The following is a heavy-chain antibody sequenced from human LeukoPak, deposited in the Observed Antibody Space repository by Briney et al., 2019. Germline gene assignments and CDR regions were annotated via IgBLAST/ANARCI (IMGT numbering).Heavy chain of an antibody. J-gene: IGHJ4*02. Sequence: WVRQPPGKWLEWIGSIYYSGSTYYNPSLKSRVTISVDTSKNQFSLKLSSVTAADTAVYYCAGLNYYDSSGYYSYCFDYWGQGTLVTVSS. V-gene: IGHV4-39*07. CDR3: AGLNYYDSSGYYSYCFDY. D-gene: IGHD3-22*01. CDR2: IYYSGST.